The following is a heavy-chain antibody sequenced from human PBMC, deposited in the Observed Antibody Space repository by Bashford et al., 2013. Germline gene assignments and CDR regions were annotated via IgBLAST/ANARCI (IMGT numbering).Heavy chain of an antibody. CDR3: AKDERRSGLAHRTP. J-gene: IGHJ4*02. CDR2: IRGSGANT. Sequence: GSLRLSCAASGFIFNSYAMSWVRQAPGKGLEWVSAIRGSGANTYYADSVKGRFTISRDNSKNTLYLQMNSLRAEDTAIYYCAKDERRSGLAHRTPWGQGTLVTVS. D-gene: IGHD3/OR15-3a*01. V-gene: IGHV3-23*01. CDR1: GFIFNSYA.